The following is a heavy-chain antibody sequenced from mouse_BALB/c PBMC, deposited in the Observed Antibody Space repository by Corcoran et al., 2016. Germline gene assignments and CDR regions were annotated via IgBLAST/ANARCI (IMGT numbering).Heavy chain of an antibody. CDR1: GYTFTSYT. CDR2: INPSSGYT. Sequence: QVQLQQSAAELARPGASVKMSCKASGYTFTSYTMHWVKQRPGQGLEWIGYINPSSGYTEYNQKFKDKTTLTADKSSSTAYMQLSSLTSEDSAVYYCARFFTTVVDFDYWGQGTTLTVSS. V-gene: IGHV1-4*02. D-gene: IGHD1-1*01. CDR3: ARFFTTVVDFDY. J-gene: IGHJ2*01.